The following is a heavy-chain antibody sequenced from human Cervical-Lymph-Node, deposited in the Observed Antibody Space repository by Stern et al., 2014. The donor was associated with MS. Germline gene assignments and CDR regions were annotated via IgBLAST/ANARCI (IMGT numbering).Heavy chain of an antibody. CDR2: SNPSDGST. CDR1: GYTFTSYY. CDR3: AVCRGGGCYYPSDALDV. Sequence: VQLVQSGAEVIKPGASVKLSCKASGYTFTSYYMHWVRHAPGPGLEWVGISNPSDGSTTYAHRFLGRGTTTTVTPANKLYTVLSSLRSEDTAVYYCAVCRGGGCYYPSDALDVWGQGTMVTVSS. V-gene: IGHV1-46*03. D-gene: IGHD2-15*01. J-gene: IGHJ3*01.